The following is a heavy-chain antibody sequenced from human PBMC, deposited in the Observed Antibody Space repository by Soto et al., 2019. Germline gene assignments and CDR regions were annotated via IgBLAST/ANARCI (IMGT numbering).Heavy chain of an antibody. Sequence: LRLSCAASGFTFTNYRIHWVRRAPGKGLVWVARINSDGTRINYADSVKGRFTISRDNAKNTVFLQMNSLRDEDSAVYFCARAGDWNYVQDFWGQGTLVTVSS. CDR3: ARAGDWNYVQDF. J-gene: IGHJ4*02. V-gene: IGHV3-74*01. D-gene: IGHD1-7*01. CDR1: GFTFTNYR. CDR2: INSDGTRI.